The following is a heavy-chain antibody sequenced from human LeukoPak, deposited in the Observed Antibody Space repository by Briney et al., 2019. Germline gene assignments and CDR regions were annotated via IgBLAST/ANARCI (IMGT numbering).Heavy chain of an antibody. J-gene: IGHJ6*03. CDR1: GYACTFCY. D-gene: IGHD2-15*01. V-gene: IGHV1-2*02. CDR2: INPNSGGT. CDR3: ARSRARISCSGPGALQKYYYYIDV. Sequence: ASVKVSCKSSGYACTFCYMHWGRNAPGQGLEWMGWINPNSGGTNYAQKFQGSVTMTRDTSISTAYMELSSPRSDDTGVYYCARSRARISCSGPGALQKYYYYIDVWGKGNTVTVSS.